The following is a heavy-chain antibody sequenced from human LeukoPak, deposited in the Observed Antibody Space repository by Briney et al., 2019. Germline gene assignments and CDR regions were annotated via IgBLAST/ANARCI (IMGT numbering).Heavy chain of an antibody. D-gene: IGHD2-2*02. CDR2: INPNSGGT. V-gene: IGHV1-2*02. CDR1: GYTFTGYY. Sequence: ASVKVSCKASGYTFTGYYMHWVRQAPGQGLEWMGWINPNSGGTNYAQKFQGRVTMTRDTSISTAYMELSRLRSDDTAVYYCARESYCSSTCCYRSFDYWGQGTLVTVSS. J-gene: IGHJ4*02. CDR3: ARESYCSSTCCYRSFDY.